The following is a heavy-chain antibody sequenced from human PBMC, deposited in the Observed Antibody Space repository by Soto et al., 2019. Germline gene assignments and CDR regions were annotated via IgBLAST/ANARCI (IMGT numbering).Heavy chain of an antibody. CDR2: ISSSSSYI. CDR1: GFTFSSYS. CDR3: AGGDRAAAGTYGMDV. D-gene: IGHD6-13*01. V-gene: IGHV3-21*01. J-gene: IGHJ6*02. Sequence: PGGSLRLSCAASGFTFSSYSMNWVRQAPGKGLEWVSSISSSSSYIYYADSVKGRFTISRDNAKNSLYLQMNSLRAEDTAVYYCAGGDRAAAGTYGMDVRGQGTTVTVSS.